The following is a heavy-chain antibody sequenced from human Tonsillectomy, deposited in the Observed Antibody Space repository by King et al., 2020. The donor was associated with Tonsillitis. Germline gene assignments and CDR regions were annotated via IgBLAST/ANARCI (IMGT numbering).Heavy chain of an antibody. CDR3: ASGYFYDSGAEAWFDP. V-gene: IGHV1-46*03. J-gene: IGHJ5*02. D-gene: IGHD3-22*01. CDR2: INPSDGRT. Sequence: VQLVESGAEVKKPGASVKVSCKASEYSFTKYYMYWVRQAPGQGLEWMGVINPSDGRTTYAQKFQGRVTMTRDTSTSTVYMELNSLRSEDTAVYYCASGYFYDSGAEAWFDPWGQGTLVTVSS. CDR1: EYSFTKYY.